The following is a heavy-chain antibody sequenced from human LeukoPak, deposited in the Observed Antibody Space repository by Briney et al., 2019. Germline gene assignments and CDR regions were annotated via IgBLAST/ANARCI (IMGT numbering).Heavy chain of an antibody. CDR2: VNSDGSST. Sequence: GGSLRLSCAASGFTFSSYWMHWVRQAPGKGLVWVSRVNSDGSSTSYADSVKGRFTISRDNAKNTLYLQMNSLRAEDTAVYYCARDGSSGRANAFDIWGQGTMVTVSS. CDR3: ARDGSSGRANAFDI. CDR1: GFTFSSYW. V-gene: IGHV3-74*01. J-gene: IGHJ3*02. D-gene: IGHD6-19*01.